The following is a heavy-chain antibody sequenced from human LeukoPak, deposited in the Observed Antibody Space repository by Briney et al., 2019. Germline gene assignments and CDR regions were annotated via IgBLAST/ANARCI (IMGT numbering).Heavy chain of an antibody. CDR3: ARARTDRGSRGPYDI. D-gene: IGHD3-10*01. CDR2: INPNSGGT. CDR1: GYTFTGYY. V-gene: IGHV1-2*02. Sequence: ASVKVSCKASGYTFTGYYIHWVRQAPGQGLEWMGWINPNSGGTNYAQKFQGRVTMTRDTSISTAYMEQSRLRSDDTAVYYCARARTDRGSRGPYDIWGQGTMVTVSS. J-gene: IGHJ3*02.